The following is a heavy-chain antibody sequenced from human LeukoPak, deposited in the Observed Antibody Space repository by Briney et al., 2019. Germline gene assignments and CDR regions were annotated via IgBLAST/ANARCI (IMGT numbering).Heavy chain of an antibody. V-gene: IGHV4-59*01. CDR1: GGSISSYY. CDR2: IYYSGST. CDR3: ARGYSSSWYYPFDY. Sequence: SESLSLTCTVSGGSISSYYWSWIRQPPGKGLEWIGYIYYSGSTNYNPSLKSRVTISVDTSKNQFSLKLSSVTAADTAVYYCARGYSSSWYYPFDYWGQGTLVTVSS. D-gene: IGHD6-13*01. J-gene: IGHJ4*02.